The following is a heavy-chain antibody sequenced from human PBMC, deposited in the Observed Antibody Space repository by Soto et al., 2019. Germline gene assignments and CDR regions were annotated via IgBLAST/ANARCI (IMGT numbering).Heavy chain of an antibody. CDR1: GGTFSSYT. J-gene: IGHJ5*02. CDR3: ARDPVLNPMRDT. Sequence: QVQLVQSGAEVKKPGSSVKVSCKASGGTFSSYTISWVRQSPGQGLEWMGRILPILGIANYAQKFQGRVTITADKSTSTADMELSSLRSEDTAVYYCARDPVLNPMRDTWGQGTMVTVSS. V-gene: IGHV1-69*02. CDR2: ILPILGIA.